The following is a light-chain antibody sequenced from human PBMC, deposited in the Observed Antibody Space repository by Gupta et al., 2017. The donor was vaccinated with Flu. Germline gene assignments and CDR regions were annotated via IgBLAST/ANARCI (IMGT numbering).Light chain of an antibody. CDR2: DDH. CDR1: NIESKR. V-gene: IGLV3-21*02. CDR3: QVWDSGSDEGV. Sequence: TCGGDNIESKRVHWYQQKPGQAPVLVVYDDHYRPSGIPERISGSNSGNTATLTISGVEAGDEADYYCQVWDSGSDEGVFGTGTKLTVL. J-gene: IGLJ1*01.